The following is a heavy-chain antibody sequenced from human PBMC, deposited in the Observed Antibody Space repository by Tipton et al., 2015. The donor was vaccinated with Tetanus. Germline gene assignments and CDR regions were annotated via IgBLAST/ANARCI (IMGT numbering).Heavy chain of an antibody. CDR1: GGSTSSGGYY. J-gene: IGHJ3*02. V-gene: IGHV4-31*03. Sequence: LRLSCTVSGGSTSSGGYYWSWIRQHPGKGLEWIGYIYYSGSTYYNPSLKSRVAISVDTSKNQFSLKLSSVTAADTAVYYCASPNLETEGAFDIWGQGTMVTVSS. D-gene: IGHD5-24*01. CDR3: ASPNLETEGAFDI. CDR2: IYYSGST.